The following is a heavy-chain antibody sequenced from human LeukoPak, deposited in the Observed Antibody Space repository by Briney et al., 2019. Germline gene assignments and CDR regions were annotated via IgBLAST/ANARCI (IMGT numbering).Heavy chain of an antibody. D-gene: IGHD5-18*01. Sequence: PSETLSLTCTVSGGSISSGSYYWSWIRQPAGKGLEWIGRIYTSGSTNYNPSLKSRVTISVDTSKNQFSLKLSSVTAADTAVYYCARVGDNYGYYFDYWGQGTLVTVSS. CDR2: IYTSGST. J-gene: IGHJ4*02. CDR1: GGSISSGSYY. CDR3: ARVGDNYGYYFDY. V-gene: IGHV4-61*02.